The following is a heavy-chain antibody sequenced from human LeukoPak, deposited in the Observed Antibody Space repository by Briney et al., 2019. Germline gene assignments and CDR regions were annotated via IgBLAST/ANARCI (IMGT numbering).Heavy chain of an antibody. CDR1: GFTFSSYG. V-gene: IGHV3-30*18. CDR2: ISYDGSNK. CDR3: AKDIGRTRLVAYGMDV. D-gene: IGHD5-12*01. Sequence: GRSLRLSCAASGFTFSSYGMHWVRQAPGKGLEWVAVISYDGSNKYYADSVKGRFTISRDNSKNTLYLQMNSLRAEDTAVYYCAKDIGRTRLVAYGMDVWGKGTTVTASS. J-gene: IGHJ6*04.